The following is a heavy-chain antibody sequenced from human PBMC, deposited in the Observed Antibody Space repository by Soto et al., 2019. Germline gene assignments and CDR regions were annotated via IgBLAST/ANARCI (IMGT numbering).Heavy chain of an antibody. V-gene: IGHV3-30*18. CDR1: GFTFSSYG. CDR2: ISYDGSNK. CDR3: AKRYSSSYFDY. Sequence: PGGSLRLSCAASGFTFSSYGMHWVRQAPGKGLEWVAVISYDGSNKYYADSVKGRFTISRDNSKNTLYLQMNSLRAEDTAVYYCAKRYSSSYFDYWGQGTLVTLSS. D-gene: IGHD6-13*01. J-gene: IGHJ4*02.